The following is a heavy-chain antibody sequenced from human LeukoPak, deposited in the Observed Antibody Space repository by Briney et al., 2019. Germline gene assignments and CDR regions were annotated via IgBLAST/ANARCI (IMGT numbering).Heavy chain of an antibody. V-gene: IGHV4-30-2*01. CDR3: ARGTVIEY. D-gene: IGHD4-17*01. CDR2: IYHSGST. CDR1: GGSISSGGYY. Sequence: SETLSLTCTVSGGSISSGGYYWSWIRQPPGKGLEWIGYIYHSGSTYYNPSLKSRVTISVDRSKNQFSLKLSSVTAADTAVYYCARGTVIEYWGQGTLVTVSS. J-gene: IGHJ4*02.